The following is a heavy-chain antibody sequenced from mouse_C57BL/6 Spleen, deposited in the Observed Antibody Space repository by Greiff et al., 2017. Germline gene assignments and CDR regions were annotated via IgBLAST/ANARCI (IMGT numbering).Heavy chain of an antibody. CDR2: IYPGSGST. V-gene: IGHV1-55*01. J-gene: IGHJ4*01. Sequence: VQLQQPGAELVKPGASVKMSCKASGYTFTSYWITWVKQRPGQGLEWIGDIYPGSGSTNYNEKFKSKATLTVDTSSSTAYMQLSSLTSEDSAVYYCARGGLRRGAYAMDYWGQGTSVTVSS. D-gene: IGHD2-4*01. CDR1: GYTFTSYW. CDR3: ARGGLRRGAYAMDY.